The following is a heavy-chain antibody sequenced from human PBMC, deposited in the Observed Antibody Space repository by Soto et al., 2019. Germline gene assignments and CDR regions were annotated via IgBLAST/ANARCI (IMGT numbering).Heavy chain of an antibody. CDR3: AKDPSSIADYDILTGFDY. V-gene: IGHV3-30*18. CDR1: GFTFSSYG. D-gene: IGHD3-9*01. CDR2: ISYDGSNK. Sequence: GGSLRLSCAASGFTFSSYGMHWVRQAPGKGLEWVAVISYDGSNKYYADSVKGRFTISRDNSKNTLYLQMNSLRAEDTAVYYCAKDPSSIADYDILTGFDYWGQGTLVTVSS. J-gene: IGHJ4*02.